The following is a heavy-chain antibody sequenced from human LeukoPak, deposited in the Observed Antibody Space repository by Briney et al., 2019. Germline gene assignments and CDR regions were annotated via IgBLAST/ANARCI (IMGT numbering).Heavy chain of an antibody. V-gene: IGHV3-7*01. Sequence: GGSLRLSCAASGFTFSSYWMSWVRQAPGKGLEWVANIKQDGSEKYYVDSVKGRFTISRDNAKNSLYLQMNSLRAEDTAVYYCARIHTLVGATRPYYYYYYMDVWGKGTTVTVSS. CDR3: ARIHTLVGATRPYYYYYYMDV. CDR2: IKQDGSEK. D-gene: IGHD1-26*01. J-gene: IGHJ6*03. CDR1: GFTFSSYW.